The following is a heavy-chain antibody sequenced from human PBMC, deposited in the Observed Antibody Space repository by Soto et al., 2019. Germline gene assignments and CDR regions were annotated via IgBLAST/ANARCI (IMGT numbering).Heavy chain of an antibody. CDR2: SYYSGTT. D-gene: IGHD4-17*01. Sequence: PSETLSLTCTVSGASISVHSYYWTWIRQPPGKGLEWIGSSYYSGTTYFNPSLKSRATIPVDTSKNQFSLRLSSVTAADTAVYYCARLDYGDYVYWGQGTLVTVSS. CDR3: ARLDYGDYVY. CDR1: GASISVHSYY. J-gene: IGHJ4*02. V-gene: IGHV4-39*01.